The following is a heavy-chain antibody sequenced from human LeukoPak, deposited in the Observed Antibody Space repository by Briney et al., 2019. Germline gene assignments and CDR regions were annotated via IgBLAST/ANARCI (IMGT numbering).Heavy chain of an antibody. CDR2: IIPIFGTA. V-gene: IGHV1-69*05. CDR3: ARGSELRFDY. D-gene: IGHD1-26*01. Sequence: SVKVSCKASGGTFSSYAISWVRQAPGQGLEWMGRIIPIFGTANYAQKFQGRVTITTDESTSTAYKELSSLRSEDTAVYYCARGSELRFDYWGQGTLVTVSS. CDR1: GGTFSSYA. J-gene: IGHJ4*02.